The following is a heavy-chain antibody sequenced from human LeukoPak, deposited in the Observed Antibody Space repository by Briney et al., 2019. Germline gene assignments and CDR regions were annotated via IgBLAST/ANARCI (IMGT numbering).Heavy chain of an antibody. V-gene: IGHV4-59*08. CDR3: ERGYFGYFDL. CDR1: GGSISSYY. J-gene: IGHJ2*01. Sequence: SETLSLTCTVSGGSISSYYWSWIRQPPGKGLEWIGYIYYSGSTNYNPSLKSRVTISVDTSKNQFSLKLSSVTAADTAVYYCERGYFGYFDLWGRGTLVTVSS. D-gene: IGHD6-13*01. CDR2: IYYSGST.